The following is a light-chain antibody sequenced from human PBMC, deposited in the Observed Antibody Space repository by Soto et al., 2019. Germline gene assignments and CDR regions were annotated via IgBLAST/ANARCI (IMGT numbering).Light chain of an antibody. V-gene: IGLV1-40*01. CDR3: QSSDSSLSASV. Sequence: QSVLTQPPSVSGAPGQRVTISCTGSSSNIGAGYDVPWYQQLPGTAPKLLIYGNSNRPSGVPYRFSGSKSGTSASLAITVLQAADEAAYYCQSSDSSLSASVFGGGTKLTVL. CDR2: GNS. CDR1: SSNIGAGYD. J-gene: IGLJ3*02.